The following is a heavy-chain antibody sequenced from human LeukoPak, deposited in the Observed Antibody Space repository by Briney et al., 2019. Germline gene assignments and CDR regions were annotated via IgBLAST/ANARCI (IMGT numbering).Heavy chain of an antibody. CDR1: GFSLSTSGVG. Sequence: SGPTLVNPTQTLTLTFTFSGFSLSTSGVGVGWIRQPPGKALEWLALIYWDDDKRYSPSLKSRLTITKDTSKNQVVLTMTNMDPVDTATYYCAHIGLGSGGSCCRDDYWGQGTLVTVSS. J-gene: IGHJ4*02. CDR3: AHIGLGSGGSCCRDDY. D-gene: IGHD2-15*01. CDR2: IYWDDDK. V-gene: IGHV2-5*02.